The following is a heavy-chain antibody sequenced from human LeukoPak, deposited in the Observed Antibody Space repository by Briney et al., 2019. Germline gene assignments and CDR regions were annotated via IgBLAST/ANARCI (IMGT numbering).Heavy chain of an antibody. Sequence: GGSLRLSCTASGFTVNYNYMSWVRQAPGKGLEWVSRVIRDGSFTNYADSVKGRFTISRDNAKNTLYLQMSSLRAEDTAVYFCVRDGDDFNFDYWGQGSLVTVSS. V-gene: IGHV3-74*01. CDR2: VIRDGSFT. J-gene: IGHJ4*02. CDR3: VRDGDDFNFDY. CDR1: GFTVNYNY. D-gene: IGHD5-24*01.